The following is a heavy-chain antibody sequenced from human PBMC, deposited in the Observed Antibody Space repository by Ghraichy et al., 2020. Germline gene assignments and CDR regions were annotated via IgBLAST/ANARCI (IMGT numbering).Heavy chain of an antibody. D-gene: IGHD3-3*01. CDR1: GYTFTSYY. CDR2: INPSGGST. CDR3: ATNHYDFWSGYHDHDAFDI. J-gene: IGHJ3*02. V-gene: IGHV1-46*03. Sequence: ASVKVSCKASGYTFTSYYMHWVRQAPGQGLEWMGIINPSGGSTSYAQKFQGRVTMTRDTSTSTVYMELSSLRSEDTAVYYCATNHYDFWSGYHDHDAFDIWGQGTMVTVSS.